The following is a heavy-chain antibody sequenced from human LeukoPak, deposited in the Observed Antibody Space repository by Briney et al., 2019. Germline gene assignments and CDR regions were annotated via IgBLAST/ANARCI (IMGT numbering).Heavy chain of an antibody. J-gene: IGHJ4*02. V-gene: IGHV3-30*03. CDR3: ATYDSSGWRDY. Sequence: PGRSLRLSCAASGFTFSSYGMHWVRQAPGKGLEWVAVISYDGSNKYYADSVKGRFTISRDNSKNTLYLQMNSLRAEDTAVYYCATYDSSGWRDYWGQGTLVTVSS. D-gene: IGHD6-19*01. CDR1: GFTFSSYG. CDR2: ISYDGSNK.